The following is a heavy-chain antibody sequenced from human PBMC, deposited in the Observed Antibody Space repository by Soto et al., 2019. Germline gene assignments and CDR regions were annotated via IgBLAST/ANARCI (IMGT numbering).Heavy chain of an antibody. Sequence: QVQLVQSGAEVKKPGASVKVSCKASGYTFTSYGISWVRQAPGQGLEWMGWISAYNGKTNYAQKLQGRVTVTTDTSTVTAYIELRSLRSNDTAVYYWVREEVEVGLVPFDYWGQGTLVTVSS. V-gene: IGHV1-18*01. D-gene: IGHD6-6*01. J-gene: IGHJ4*02. CDR3: VREEVEVGLVPFDY. CDR1: GYTFTSYG. CDR2: ISAYNGKT.